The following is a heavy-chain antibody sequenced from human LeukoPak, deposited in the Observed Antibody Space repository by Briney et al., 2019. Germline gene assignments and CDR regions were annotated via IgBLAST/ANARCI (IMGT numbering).Heavy chain of an antibody. CDR3: ARYLVGPLVGSYYSHYMDV. J-gene: IGHJ6*03. D-gene: IGHD2-2*01. V-gene: IGHV4-4*07. Sequence: SETLSLTCTVSGGSVSSYNWTWIRQPAGMGLELIGRIYTSGITNYSPSLRSRVTMSLDTSKNQFSLKMSSVTAADTAVYYCARYLVGPLVGSYYSHYMDVWGKGTTVTIPS. CDR1: GGSVSSYN. CDR2: IYTSGIT.